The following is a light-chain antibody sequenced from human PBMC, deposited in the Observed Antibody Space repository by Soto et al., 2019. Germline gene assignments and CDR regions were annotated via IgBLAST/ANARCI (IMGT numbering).Light chain of an antibody. Sequence: QSVLTQPPSVSAAPGQKVTISCSGSSSHNGNNYVSWYQQLPGTAPKLLIYDNNKRPSGIPDRFSGSKSGTSATLGITGLQTGDEADYYCGTWDSSLSAGGVFGTGTKVTVL. CDR3: GTWDSSLSAGGV. V-gene: IGLV1-51*01. CDR2: DNN. CDR1: SSHNGNNY. J-gene: IGLJ1*01.